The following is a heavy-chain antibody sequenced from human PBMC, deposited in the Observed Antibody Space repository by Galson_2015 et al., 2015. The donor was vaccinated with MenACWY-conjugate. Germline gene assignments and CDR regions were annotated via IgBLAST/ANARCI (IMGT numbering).Heavy chain of an antibody. D-gene: IGHD3-10*01. J-gene: IGHJ4*02. Sequence: SLRLSCAASGFTFSSYWMHWVRQPPGKGLVWVSRINGAGSRAEYADSVEGRFTISRDNAKNTLFLQVNSRRVEDTGVYYCARIWFGEVLEVDGWGQGTLVTVSS. CDR1: GFTFSSYW. CDR3: ARIWFGEVLEVDG. CDR2: INGAGSRA. V-gene: IGHV3-74*03.